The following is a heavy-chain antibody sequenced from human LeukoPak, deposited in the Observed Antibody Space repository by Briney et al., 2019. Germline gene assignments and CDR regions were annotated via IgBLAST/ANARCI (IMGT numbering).Heavy chain of an antibody. Sequence: GGSLRLSCAASGFTFSAYTMNWVRQAPGKGLEWVSSMSGIGGFVHYADSVKGRFTISRDNAKSSLYLQMNSLRAEDTAVYFCARDDYSDSPTYYNGMDVWGQGCAVTVSS. CDR2: MSGIGGFV. D-gene: IGHD4/OR15-4a*01. V-gene: IGHV3-21*01. J-gene: IGHJ6*02. CDR3: ARDDYSDSPTYYNGMDV. CDR1: GFTFSAYT.